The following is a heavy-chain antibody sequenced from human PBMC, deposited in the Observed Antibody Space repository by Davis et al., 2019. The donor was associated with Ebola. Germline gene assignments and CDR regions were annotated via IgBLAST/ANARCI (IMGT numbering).Heavy chain of an antibody. CDR2: IYPGDSDT. J-gene: IGHJ6*02. V-gene: IGHV5-51*01. CDR1: GYSFTSYW. CDR3: ARHLLSSNYFYGVDV. Sequence: GESLKISCTASGYSFTSYWIGWVRQMPGKGLEWMGIIYPGDSDTRYSPSFQGQVTISADKSINTTYLQWSSLKASDTAIYYCARHLLSSNYFYGVDVWGQGTTVTVSS. D-gene: IGHD3-16*02.